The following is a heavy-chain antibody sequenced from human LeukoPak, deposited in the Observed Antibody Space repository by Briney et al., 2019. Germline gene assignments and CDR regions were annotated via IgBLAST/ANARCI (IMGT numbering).Heavy chain of an antibody. CDR2: ISAYNGNT. CDR3: ASVFGERYYFDY. D-gene: IGHD3-16*01. CDR1: GYTFTSYG. V-gene: IGHV1-18*01. Sequence: ASVKVSCKASGYTFTSYGISWVRQAPGQGLEWMGWISAYNGNTNYAQKLQGRVTMNTDTSTSTAYMELRSLRSDGTAVYYCASVFGERYYFDYWGQGTLVTVSS. J-gene: IGHJ4*02.